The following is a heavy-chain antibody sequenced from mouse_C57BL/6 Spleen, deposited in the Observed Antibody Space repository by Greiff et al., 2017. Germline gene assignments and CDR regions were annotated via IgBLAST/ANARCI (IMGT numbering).Heavy chain of an antibody. CDR2: IYPSDSET. Sequence: QVQLQQPGAELVRPGSSVKLSCKASGYTFTSYWMDWVKQRPGQGLEWIGNIYPSDSETHYNQKFKDKATLTVDKSSSTAYMQLSSLTSEYSAVDYCSRFAYSNYYFDYWGQGTTLTVSS. V-gene: IGHV1-61*01. CDR3: SRFAYSNYYFDY. J-gene: IGHJ2*01. CDR1: GYTFTSYW. D-gene: IGHD2-5*01.